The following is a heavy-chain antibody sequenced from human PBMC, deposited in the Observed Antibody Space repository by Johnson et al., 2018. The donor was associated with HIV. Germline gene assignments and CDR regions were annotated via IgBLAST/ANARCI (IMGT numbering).Heavy chain of an antibody. J-gene: IGHJ3*02. CDR2: ISYDGSNK. CDR3: ARRIAAADDAFDI. D-gene: IGHD6-25*01. CDR1: GFTFSTYA. Sequence: QVQLVESGGGVVQPGRSLRLSCAASGFTFSTYAMHWVRQAPGKGLEWVAVISYDGSNKYYADSVKGRFTISRDNSKNTLYLQMNSLRAEDTAMYYCARRIAAADDAFDIWGPGTNVNVPS. V-gene: IGHV3-30*04.